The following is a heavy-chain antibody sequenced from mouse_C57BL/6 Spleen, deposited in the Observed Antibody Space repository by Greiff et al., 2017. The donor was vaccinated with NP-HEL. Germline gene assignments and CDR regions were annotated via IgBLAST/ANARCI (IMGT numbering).Heavy chain of an antibody. J-gene: IGHJ3*01. Sequence: VQLQQPGAELVRPGSSVKLSCKASGYTFTSYWMHWVKQRPIQGLEWIGNIDPSDSETHYNQKFKDKATLTVDKSSSTAYMQLSSLTSEDSAVYYCAREVYDYDGAWFAYWGQGTLVTVSA. CDR1: GYTFTSYW. CDR2: IDPSDSET. V-gene: IGHV1-52*01. D-gene: IGHD2-4*01. CDR3: AREVYDYDGAWFAY.